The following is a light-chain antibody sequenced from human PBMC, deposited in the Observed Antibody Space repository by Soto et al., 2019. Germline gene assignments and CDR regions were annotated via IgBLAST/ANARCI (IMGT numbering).Light chain of an antibody. J-gene: IGKJ1*01. V-gene: IGKV3D-15*01. CDR1: QSVSNF. CDR2: DAS. CDR3: QQYNNWPLS. Sequence: EIVLTQSPATLSFSPGERATHTCRASQSVSNFLAWYQHKPGQAPRRLSYDASIRAAGVPARFSGSGSGTEFTLTISSLQSEDFEVYYCQQYNNWPLSFGQGTKVDIK.